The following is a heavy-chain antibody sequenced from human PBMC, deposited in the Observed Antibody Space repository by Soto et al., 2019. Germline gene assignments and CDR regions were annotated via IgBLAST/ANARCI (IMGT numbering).Heavy chain of an antibody. J-gene: IGHJ4*02. CDR2: ISGSGGST. CDR1: GFTFSSYW. CDR3: ATTWGNSRDVY. V-gene: IGHV3-23*04. D-gene: IGHD6-13*01. Sequence: EVQLVESGGGLVQPGGSLRLSCAASGFTFSSYWMHWVRQAPGKGLVWVSAISGSGGSTYYADSVKGRFTISRDNSKNTLYLQMNSLRAEDTAVYYCATTWGNSRDVYWGQGTLVTVSS.